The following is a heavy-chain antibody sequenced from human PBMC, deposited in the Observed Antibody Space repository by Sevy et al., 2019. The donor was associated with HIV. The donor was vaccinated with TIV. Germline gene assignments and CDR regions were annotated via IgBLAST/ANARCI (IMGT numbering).Heavy chain of an antibody. CDR3: ARAIALADSY. Sequence: GGSLRLSCAASGFTFSIYWMTWVRQAPGKGLEWVANIKPDGSKKYYVDSVKGRFTISRDNAENSLYLQMNSLRAEDTAVYYFARAIALADSYWGQGTQVTVSS. CDR2: IKPDGSKK. J-gene: IGHJ4*02. V-gene: IGHV3-7*01. CDR1: GFTFSIYW. D-gene: IGHD6-13*01.